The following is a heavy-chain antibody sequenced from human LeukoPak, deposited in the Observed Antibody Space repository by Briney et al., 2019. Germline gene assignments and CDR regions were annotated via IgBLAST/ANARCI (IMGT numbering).Heavy chain of an antibody. CDR3: AREGWEPDAFDI. D-gene: IGHD1-26*01. J-gene: IGHJ3*02. Sequence: ASVKVSFKASGYPFTGYYMHWGRQAPGQGVGWMGWINPNSGGTNYARKFQGRVTMTRDTSISTAYMELSRLRSDDTAVYYCAREGWEPDAFDIWGQGTMVTVSS. CDR2: INPNSGGT. CDR1: GYPFTGYY. V-gene: IGHV1-2*02.